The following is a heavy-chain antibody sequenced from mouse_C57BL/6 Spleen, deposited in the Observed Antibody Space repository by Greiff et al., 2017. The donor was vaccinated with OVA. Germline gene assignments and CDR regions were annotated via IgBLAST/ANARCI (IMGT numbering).Heavy chain of an antibody. Sequence: EVNVVESGAELVRPGASVKLSCTASGFNIKDDYMHWVKQRPEQGLEWIGWIDPENGDTEYASKFQGKATITADTSSNTAYLQLSSLTSEDTAVYYCTTRVGTGWFAYWGQGTLVTVSA. CDR3: TTRVGTGWFAY. D-gene: IGHD4-1*01. CDR1: GFNIKDDY. V-gene: IGHV14-4*01. CDR2: IDPENGDT. J-gene: IGHJ3*01.